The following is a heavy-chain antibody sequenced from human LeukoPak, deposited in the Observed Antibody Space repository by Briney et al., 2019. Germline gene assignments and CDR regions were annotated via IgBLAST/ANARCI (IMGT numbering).Heavy chain of an antibody. D-gene: IGHD3-10*01. CDR1: GFTFGDYA. Sequence: GGSLRLSCTASGFTFGDYAMSWFRQAPGKGLEWVGFIRSKAYGGTTEYAASVKGRFTISRDDSKSIAYLQMNSLKTEDTAVYYCTRAKSDVERASGGAFDIWGQGTMVTVSS. CDR2: IRSKAYGGTT. CDR3: TRAKSDVERASGGAFDI. V-gene: IGHV3-49*03. J-gene: IGHJ3*02.